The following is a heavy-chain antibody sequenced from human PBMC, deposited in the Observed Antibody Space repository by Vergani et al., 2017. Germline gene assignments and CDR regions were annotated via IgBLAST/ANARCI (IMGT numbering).Heavy chain of an antibody. D-gene: IGHD2-8*01. V-gene: IGHV3-30*18. CDR2: ISYDGSNK. Sequence: QVQLVESGGGVVQPGRSLRLSCAASGFTFSSHGVHWVRQAPGKGLEGVAVISYDGSNKYYADSVKGRFTISRDNSKNTLYLQMNSLRAEGKAVYYCAKAPDNGVCDYWGQGTLVTVSS. CDR3: AKAPDNGVCDY. J-gene: IGHJ4*02. CDR1: GFTFSSHG.